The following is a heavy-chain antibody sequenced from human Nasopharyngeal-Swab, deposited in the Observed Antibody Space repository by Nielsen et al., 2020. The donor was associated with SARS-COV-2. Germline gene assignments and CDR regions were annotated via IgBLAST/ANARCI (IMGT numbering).Heavy chain of an antibody. Sequence: GESLKISCAASGFIFSSYWMSWVRQAPGKGLEWVANIKQDGSEKYYVDSVKGRFTISRDNAKNSLYLQMNSLRAEDTAVYYCAYSSSWTTVGDYWGQGTLVTVSS. J-gene: IGHJ4*02. D-gene: IGHD6-13*01. CDR3: AYSSSWTTVGDY. V-gene: IGHV3-7*01. CDR2: IKQDGSEK. CDR1: GFIFSSYW.